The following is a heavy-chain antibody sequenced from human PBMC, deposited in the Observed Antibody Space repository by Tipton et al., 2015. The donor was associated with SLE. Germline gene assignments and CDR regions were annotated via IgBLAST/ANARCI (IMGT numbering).Heavy chain of an antibody. J-gene: IGHJ4*02. D-gene: IGHD1-26*01. V-gene: IGHV4-59*08. Sequence: TLSLTCTVSGGSISSYYWSWIRQPPGKGLEWIGYIYYSGSTNYNPSLKSRVTISVDTSKNQFSLKLSSVTAADTAVYYCARGVGATPYWGQGTLVTVAS. CDR3: ARGVGATPY. CDR2: IYYSGST. CDR1: GGSISSYY.